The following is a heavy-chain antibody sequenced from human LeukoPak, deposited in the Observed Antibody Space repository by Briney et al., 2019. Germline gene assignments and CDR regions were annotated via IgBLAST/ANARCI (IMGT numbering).Heavy chain of an antibody. D-gene: IGHD4-11*01. V-gene: IGHV3-11*05. CDR1: GSTFSDYY. J-gene: IGHJ4*02. CDR3: AKGRLQYFDY. Sequence: PGGSLRLSCAASGSTFSDYYMSWIRQAPGKGLEWVSYISSSSSYTNYADSVKGRFTISRDNSKNTLYLQMNSLRAEDTAVYYCAKGRLQYFDYWGQGTLVTVSS. CDR2: ISSSSSYT.